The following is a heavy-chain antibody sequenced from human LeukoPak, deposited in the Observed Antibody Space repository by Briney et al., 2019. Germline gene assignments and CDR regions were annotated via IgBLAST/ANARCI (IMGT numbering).Heavy chain of an antibody. D-gene: IGHD6-19*01. CDR1: GYSFSSSNW. CDR3: ARKAYSSGWYVGD. Sequence: SDTLSLTCAVSGYSFSSSNWWGWIRPPPGKGLEWIGYIYYSGSIYYNPSLKSRVTMSVDTSKNQFSLKLSTVIAVDTAVYYCARKAYSSGWYVGDWGQGTLVTVPS. J-gene: IGHJ4*02. CDR2: IYYSGSI. V-gene: IGHV4-28*05.